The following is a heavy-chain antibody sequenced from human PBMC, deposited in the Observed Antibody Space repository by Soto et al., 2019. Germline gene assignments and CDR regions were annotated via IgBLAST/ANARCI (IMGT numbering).Heavy chain of an antibody. CDR1: GFTFSSYW. Sequence: GGSLRLSCAASGFTFSSYWMHWVRQAPGKGLVWVSRINSDGSSTSYADSVKGRFTISRDNAKNTLYLQMNSLRAEDTAVYYCARASEIAVAEFDWGQGTLVTVSS. CDR2: INSDGSST. J-gene: IGHJ4*02. D-gene: IGHD6-19*01. CDR3: ARASEIAVAEFD. V-gene: IGHV3-74*01.